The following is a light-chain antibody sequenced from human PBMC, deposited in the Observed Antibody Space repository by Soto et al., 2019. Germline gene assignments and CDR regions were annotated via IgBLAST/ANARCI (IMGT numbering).Light chain of an antibody. CDR2: DAS. J-gene: IGKJ1*01. CDR1: QSISSW. CDR3: LQYNSYSSM. V-gene: IGKV1-5*01. Sequence: DIQMTQSPSTLSASVGDRVTITCRASQSISSWLGWYQQKPGKAPKLLIYDASSLESGVPSRFSGSGSGTEFTLPIASLQTTGFATDHFLQYNSYSSMFEQRTKVVIK.